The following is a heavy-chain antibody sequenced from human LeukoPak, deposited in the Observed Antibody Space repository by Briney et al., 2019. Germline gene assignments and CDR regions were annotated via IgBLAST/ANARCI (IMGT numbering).Heavy chain of an antibody. CDR2: IYYSGST. V-gene: IGHV4-30-4*01. CDR3: ARATLSYYYDSSGYYYDH. D-gene: IGHD3-22*01. J-gene: IGHJ5*02. Sequence: SQTLSLTCTVSGGSISSGDYYWSWIRQPPGKGLEWIGYIYYSGSTYYNPSLKSRVTISVDTSKNQSSLKLSSVTAADTAVYYCARATLSYYYDSSGYYYDHWGQGTLVTVSS. CDR1: GGSISSGDYY.